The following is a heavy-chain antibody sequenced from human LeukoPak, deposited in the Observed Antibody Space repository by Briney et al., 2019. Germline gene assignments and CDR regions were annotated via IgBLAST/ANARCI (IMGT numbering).Heavy chain of an antibody. J-gene: IGHJ6*04. CDR2: ISYDGSNK. CDR1: GFTFSNYG. V-gene: IGHV3-30*18. D-gene: IGHD3-10*02. Sequence: GGSLRLSCAASGFTFSNYGMHWVRQAPGRGLEWVAFISYDGSNKYYADSVKGRFTISRDNSKNTLYLQMNSLRAEDTAVYYCAELGITMIGGVWGKGTTVTISS. CDR3: AELGITMIGGV.